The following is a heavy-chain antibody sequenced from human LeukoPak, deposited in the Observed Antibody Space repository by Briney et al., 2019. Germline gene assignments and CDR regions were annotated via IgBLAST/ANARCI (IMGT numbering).Heavy chain of an antibody. D-gene: IGHD3-3*01. CDR3: ARVQGMSGYFLIDF. CDR2: IYTSGST. Sequence: SETLSLTCTVSGGSISRYSWSWIRQPAGTGQDWIGRIYTSGSTNYNTSLKSRVTMSVDTSKNQLSLRLNSVTAADTAVYYCARVQGMSGYFLIDFWGQGTLVTVSS. V-gene: IGHV4-4*07. CDR1: GGSISRYS. J-gene: IGHJ4*02.